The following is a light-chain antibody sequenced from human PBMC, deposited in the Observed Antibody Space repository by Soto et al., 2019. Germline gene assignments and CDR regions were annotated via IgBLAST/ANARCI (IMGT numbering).Light chain of an antibody. CDR1: SSNIGAGYD. J-gene: IGLJ1*01. Sequence: QSVLTNPPSGTGAPGQRVTISCTGSSSNIGAGYDVHWYQQLPGTAPKLLIYGNSNRPSGVPDRFSGSKSGTSASLAITGLQAEDEADYYCQSYDSSLSGSWGAFGTGTKVTVL. CDR2: GNS. CDR3: QSYDSSLSGSWGA. V-gene: IGLV1-40*01.